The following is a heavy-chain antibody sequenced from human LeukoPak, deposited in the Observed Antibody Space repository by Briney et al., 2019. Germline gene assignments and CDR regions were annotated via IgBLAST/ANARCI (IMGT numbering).Heavy chain of an antibody. J-gene: IGHJ6*03. CDR1: GGSFSGYY. Sequence: SETLSLTCAVYGGSFSGYYWSWIRQPPGKGLEWIGEINHSGSTNYNPSLKSRVTISVDTSKKEFSLKLSSVTAADTAVYYCARVTWFPGTSYYYMDVWGKGATVTVSS. D-gene: IGHD1-1*01. V-gene: IGHV4-34*01. CDR3: ARVTWFPGTSYYYMDV. CDR2: INHSGST.